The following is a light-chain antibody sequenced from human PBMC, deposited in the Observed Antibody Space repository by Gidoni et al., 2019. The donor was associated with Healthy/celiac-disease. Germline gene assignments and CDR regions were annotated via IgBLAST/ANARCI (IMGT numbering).Light chain of an antibody. V-gene: IGKV4-1*01. CDR3: QQYYSTPPIT. Sequence: DIVMTQSPDSLAVSLGERATINCKSSQRVLYSSNNKNYLAWYQQKPGQPPKLLIYWASTRESGVPDRFIGSGSGTDFTLTISSRQAEDVAVYYCQQYYSTPPITFGPGTKVDIK. CDR2: WAS. CDR1: QRVLYSSNNKNY. J-gene: IGKJ3*01.